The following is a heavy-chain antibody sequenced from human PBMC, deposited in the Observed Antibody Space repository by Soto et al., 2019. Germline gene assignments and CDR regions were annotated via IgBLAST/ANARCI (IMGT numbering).Heavy chain of an antibody. CDR1: GGSISSSSYY. D-gene: IGHD6-13*01. Sequence: SETLSLTCTVSGGSISSSSYYWGWIRQPPGKGLEWIGSIYYSGSTYYNPSLKSRVTISVDTSKNQFSLKLSSVTAADTAVYYCARHWQQLPNGQFDYWGQGTLVTVSS. J-gene: IGHJ4*02. CDR2: IYYSGST. CDR3: ARHWQQLPNGQFDY. V-gene: IGHV4-39*01.